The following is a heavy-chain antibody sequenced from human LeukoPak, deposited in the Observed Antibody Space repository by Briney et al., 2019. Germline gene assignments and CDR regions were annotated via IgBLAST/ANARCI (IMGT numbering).Heavy chain of an antibody. V-gene: IGHV4-31*03. D-gene: IGHD6-19*01. CDR1: GGSISSGGYY. CDR2: IYYSGST. Sequence: SETLSLTCTVSGGSISSGGYYWSWIRQHPGKGLEWIGYIYYSGSTYYNPSLKSRVTISVDTSKNQFSLKLSSVTAADTAVYYCARVPSSGWYNPLDYWGQGTLVTVSS. J-gene: IGHJ4*02. CDR3: ARVPSSGWYNPLDY.